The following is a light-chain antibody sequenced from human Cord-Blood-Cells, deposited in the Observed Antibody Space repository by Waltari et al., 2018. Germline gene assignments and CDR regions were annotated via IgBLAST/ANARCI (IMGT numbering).Light chain of an antibody. J-gene: IGLJ2*01. CDR3: QAWDSISAV. CDR1: KWGDNN. V-gene: IGLV3-1*01. Sequence: SYDLTQPPSVSVSAGQTARIPCYGDKWGDNNACWYQQKPVQSPVLVIYQDSKRPAGIPELFSGSNSGNTATLTISGTQAMDEADYYCQAWDSISAVFGGGTKLTVL. CDR2: QDS.